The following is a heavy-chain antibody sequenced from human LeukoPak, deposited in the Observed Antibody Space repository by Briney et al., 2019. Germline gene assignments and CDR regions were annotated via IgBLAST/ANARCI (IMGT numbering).Heavy chain of an antibody. CDR1: GGSISSGSYY. Sequence: PSQTLSLTCTVSGGSISSGSYYWSWIRQPPGKGLEWIGYIYYSGSTNYNPSLKSRVTISVDTSKNQFSLKLSSVTAADTAVYYCARLERPSPDAFDIWGQGTMVTVSS. CDR3: ARLERPSPDAFDI. V-gene: IGHV4-61*01. J-gene: IGHJ3*02. CDR2: IYYSGST. D-gene: IGHD1-1*01.